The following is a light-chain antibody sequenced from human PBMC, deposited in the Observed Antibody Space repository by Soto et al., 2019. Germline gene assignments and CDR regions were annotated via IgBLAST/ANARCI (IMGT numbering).Light chain of an antibody. Sequence: DIQMTQSPSTLYASVGDRVTITCRASQGISSWLAWYQQKPWKAHKLLIYQASSLESGVPSRFSGSGSGTLFTITISGLPPDDFSTYYCQQYSTYRTFGQVTKVEIK. J-gene: IGKJ1*01. CDR3: QQYSTYRT. V-gene: IGKV1-5*03. CDR1: QGISSW. CDR2: QAS.